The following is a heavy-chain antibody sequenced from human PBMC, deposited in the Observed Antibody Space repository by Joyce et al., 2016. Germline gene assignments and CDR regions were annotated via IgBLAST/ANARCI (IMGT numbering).Heavy chain of an antibody. CDR1: GVTFSNYG. CDR2: INAIIGTT. Sequence: QVQLAQSGAEVKTPGSSVKVSCKASGVTFSNYGISWGRQAPGQGLEWVGGINAIIGTTDYAQKCQGRVTIIADETTSTAYMELSSLRSEDTAIYYCARVAPAYSSGWRGSWFDSWGQGTLVTVSS. V-gene: IGHV1-69*01. J-gene: IGHJ5*01. CDR3: ARVAPAYSSGWRGSWFDS. D-gene: IGHD6-19*01.